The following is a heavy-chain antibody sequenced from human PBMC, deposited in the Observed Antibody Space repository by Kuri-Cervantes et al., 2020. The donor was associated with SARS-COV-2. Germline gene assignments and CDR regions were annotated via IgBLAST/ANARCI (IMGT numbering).Heavy chain of an antibody. CDR1: GYTFTGYY. V-gene: IGHV1-2*02. J-gene: IGHJ4*02. Sequence: ASVKVSCKASGYTFTGYYMHWVRQAPGQGREWMGWINPKSGGTNYAQKFQGRVTMTRDTSISTAYMELSGPRSDDTAAYYCARDPGASSSDYFDYWGQGTPVTVSS. CDR2: INPKSGGT. CDR3: ARDPGASSSDYFDY. D-gene: IGHD6-6*01.